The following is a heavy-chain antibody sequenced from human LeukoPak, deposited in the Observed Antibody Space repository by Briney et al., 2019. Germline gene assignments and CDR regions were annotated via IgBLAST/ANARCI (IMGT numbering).Heavy chain of an antibody. V-gene: IGHV1-8*01. CDR3: ARGGYDLYYYYYMDV. J-gene: IGHJ6*03. CDR1: GYTFTSYD. Sequence: GASVKVSCKASGYTFTSYDINWVRQATGQGLEWMGWMNPNSGNTGYAQKFQGRVTMTRNTSISTAYMELSSLRSEDTAVYYCARGGYDLYYYYYMDVWGKGTTVTISS. CDR2: MNPNSGNT. D-gene: IGHD5-12*01.